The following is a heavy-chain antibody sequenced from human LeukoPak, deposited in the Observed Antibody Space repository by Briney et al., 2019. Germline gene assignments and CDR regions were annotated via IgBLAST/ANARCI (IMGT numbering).Heavy chain of an antibody. D-gene: IGHD3-16*01. Sequence: GGSLRLSCAASGFTVSSNSMSWVRQAPGKGLVWVSVIYTGGTTYYADSVKGRFTISRDNSKNTLYLQMNSLRAEDTAVYYCARDVAAPGGVYFDYWGQGTLVNVSS. CDR3: ARDVAAPGGVYFDY. CDR2: IYTGGTT. CDR1: GFTVSSNS. J-gene: IGHJ4*02. V-gene: IGHV3-66*01.